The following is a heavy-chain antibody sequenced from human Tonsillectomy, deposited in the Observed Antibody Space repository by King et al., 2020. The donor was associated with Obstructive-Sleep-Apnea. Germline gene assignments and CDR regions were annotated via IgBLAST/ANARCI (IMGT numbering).Heavy chain of an antibody. V-gene: IGHV4-59*01. CDR2: IYYSGST. J-gene: IGHJ5*02. Sequence: QLQESGPGLVKPSETLSLTCTVSGGSISSYYWSWIRQPPGKGLEWIGYIYYSGSTHYNPSLKSRVTISVDTSKNQFSLKLSSVTAADTAVYYCARDPDVELSWFDPWGQGTLVTVSS. CDR1: GGSISSYY. D-gene: IGHD3-10*01. CDR3: ARDPDVELSWFDP.